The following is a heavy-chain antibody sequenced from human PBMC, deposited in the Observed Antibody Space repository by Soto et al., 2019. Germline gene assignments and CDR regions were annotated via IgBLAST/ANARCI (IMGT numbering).Heavy chain of an antibody. J-gene: IGHJ6*02. V-gene: IGHV3-33*08. Sequence: QVQLVESGGGVVQPGGSLRLSCTTSGFTFNTYGMYWVRQAPGKGLEWVAIIWYDGSNKYYGDSVKGRFTISRDKSKNPLSLQMNSLRAEDTALYYCARGDCTGAYCYSWPFNYGVDVWGQGVTVTVSS. CDR1: GFTFNTYG. CDR3: ARGDCTGAYCYSWPFNYGVDV. CDR2: IWYDGSNK. D-gene: IGHD2-15*01.